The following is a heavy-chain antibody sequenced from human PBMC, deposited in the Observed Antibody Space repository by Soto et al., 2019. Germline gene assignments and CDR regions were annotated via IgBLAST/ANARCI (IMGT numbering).Heavy chain of an antibody. J-gene: IGHJ4*02. CDR3: ATYSGLDY. V-gene: IGHV3-53*02. CDR2: IYSGGST. D-gene: IGHD6-13*01. CDR1: GFTVINNY. Sequence: EVQLVETGGGLIQPGGSLRLSCAASGFTVINNYMSWVRQVPGKGLEWVSLIYSGGSTYYAYSVKGRVTIYRDNSTNTLYLQMNSLRAEDTAVYYCATYSGLDYWGQGNLVTVSS.